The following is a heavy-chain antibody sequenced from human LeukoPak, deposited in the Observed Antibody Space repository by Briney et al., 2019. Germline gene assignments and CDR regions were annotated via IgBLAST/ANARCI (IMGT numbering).Heavy chain of an antibody. CDR3: AKEPATRWLATFDY. V-gene: IGHV3-23*01. CDR1: GFTSSSYA. D-gene: IGHD6-19*01. Sequence: GSLRLSCAASGFTSSSYAMSWVRQAPGKGLEWVSTISGSGGNTYYADSVKGRFTISRDNSKNTLYLQMNSLRAEDTAVYYCAKEPATRWLATFDYWGQGTLVTVSS. J-gene: IGHJ4*02. CDR2: ISGSGGNT.